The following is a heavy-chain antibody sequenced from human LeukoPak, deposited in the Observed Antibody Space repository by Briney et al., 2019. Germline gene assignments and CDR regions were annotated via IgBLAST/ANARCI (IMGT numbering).Heavy chain of an antibody. CDR2: IIPIFGTA. D-gene: IGHD3-3*01. CDR1: GGTFSSYA. J-gene: IGHJ5*02. CDR3: ARDAAPIRITIFGVVIMGNWFDP. V-gene: IGHV1-69*05. Sequence: ASVKVSCKASGGTFSSYAISWVRQAPGQGLEWMGGIIPIFGTANYAQKLQGRVTMTTDTSTSTAYMELRSLRSDDTAVYYCARDAAPIRITIFGVVIMGNWFDPWGQGTLVTVSS.